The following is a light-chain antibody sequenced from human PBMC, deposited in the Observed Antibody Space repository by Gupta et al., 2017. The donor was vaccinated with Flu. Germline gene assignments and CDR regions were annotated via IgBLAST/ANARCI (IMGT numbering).Light chain of an antibody. Sequence: QSVLTQPPSVSGAPGQRVTISCTGSSSNIGAGYDVHWYQQLPGTAPKLLIYGNSNRPAGVPDRFSGSKSGTSASLAITGRQAEDEADYYCQADDSSRREVFGTGTKVTVL. CDR2: GNS. CDR3: QADDSSRREV. CDR1: SSNIGAGYD. J-gene: IGLJ1*01. V-gene: IGLV1-40*01.